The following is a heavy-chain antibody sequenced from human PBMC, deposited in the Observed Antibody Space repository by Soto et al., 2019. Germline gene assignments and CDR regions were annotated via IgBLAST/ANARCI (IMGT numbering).Heavy chain of an antibody. CDR2: IVVGSGNT. J-gene: IGHJ3*02. V-gene: IGHV1-58*02. Sequence: SVKVSCKASGFTFTSSAMQWVRQARGQRLEWIGWIVVGSGNTNYAQKFQERVTITRDMSTSTAYMELSSLRSEDTAVYYCAACSSGWPNDAFDIWGQGTMVTVSS. CDR1: GFTFTSSA. D-gene: IGHD6-19*01. CDR3: AACSSGWPNDAFDI.